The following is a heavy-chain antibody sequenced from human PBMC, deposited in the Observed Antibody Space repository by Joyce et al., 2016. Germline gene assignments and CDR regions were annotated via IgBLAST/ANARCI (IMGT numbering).Heavy chain of an antibody. CDR1: GLPFRTTW. CDR2: IKSKNDGGTL. Sequence: VQLVESGGGLVQPGESLRLSCGVSGLPFRTTWMSWVRQAPGKGLEWIGRIKSKNDGGTLDYIETVKGRFTLSRDDSTNTVYLQMDSLKIEDTAMYYCTTDPRYWGRGTLVTVSS. V-gene: IGHV3-15*01. CDR3: TTDPRY. J-gene: IGHJ4*02.